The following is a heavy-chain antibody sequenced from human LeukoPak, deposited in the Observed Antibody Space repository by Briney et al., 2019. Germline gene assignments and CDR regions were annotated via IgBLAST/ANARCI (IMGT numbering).Heavy chain of an antibody. D-gene: IGHD3-22*01. Sequence: GESLKISCKGSGYSFTSYWIGWLRQMPGKGLEWMGTIDPSDSYSNYSPSLQGHVTILADKSISTAYLQWSSLKASDTAIYYCASGITTSRYGFDIWGQGTMVSVSS. CDR1: GYSFTSYW. CDR2: IDPSDSYS. CDR3: ASGITTSRYGFDI. V-gene: IGHV5-10-1*01. J-gene: IGHJ3*02.